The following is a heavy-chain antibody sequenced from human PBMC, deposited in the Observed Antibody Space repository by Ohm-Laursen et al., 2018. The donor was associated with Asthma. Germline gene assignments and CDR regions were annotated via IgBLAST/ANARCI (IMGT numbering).Heavy chain of an antibody. CDR2: ISWNSGSI. J-gene: IGHJ5*02. V-gene: IGHV3-9*01. CDR1: GFSFHEYA. D-gene: IGHD4-17*01. CDR3: AKLVGVTTA. Sequence: SLRLSCSASGFSFHEYAMHWVRQSPGKGLEWVSGISWNSGSIGYADSVKGRFTISRDNAKNSLYLQMNSLRPEDTAFYYCAKLVGVTTAWGQGTLVIVSS.